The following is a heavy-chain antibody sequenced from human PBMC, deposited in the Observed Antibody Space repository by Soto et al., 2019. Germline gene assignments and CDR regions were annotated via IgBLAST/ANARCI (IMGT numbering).Heavy chain of an antibody. D-gene: IGHD6-25*01. J-gene: IGHJ6*02. V-gene: IGHV3-33*01. CDR3: ARDSGYYGMDV. Sequence: GGSLKLSCAASGFTFSSYGMHWVRQAPGKGLEWVAVIWYDGSNKYYADSVKGRFTISRDNSKNTLYLQMNSLRAEDTAVYYCARDSGYYGMDVWGQGTTVTVSS. CDR2: IWYDGSNK. CDR1: GFTFSSYG.